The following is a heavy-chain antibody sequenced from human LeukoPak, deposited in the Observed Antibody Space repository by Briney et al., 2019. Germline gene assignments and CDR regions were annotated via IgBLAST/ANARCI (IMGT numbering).Heavy chain of an antibody. D-gene: IGHD3-9*01. CDR1: GFTFSSNY. J-gene: IGHJ6*04. Sequence: PGGSLRLSCAASGFTFSSNYMSWVRQAPGKGLEGVSVIYSGGSTYYADSVKGRFTISRDNSKNTLYLQMNSLRAEDTAVYYCARAHYDILTGPLDVWGKGTTVTVSS. V-gene: IGHV3-53*01. CDR2: IYSGGST. CDR3: ARAHYDILTGPLDV.